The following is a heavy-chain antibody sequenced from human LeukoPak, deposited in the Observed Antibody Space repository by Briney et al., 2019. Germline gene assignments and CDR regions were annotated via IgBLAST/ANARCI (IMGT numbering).Heavy chain of an antibody. CDR2: TYTSGST. CDR1: GGSISSGSYY. J-gene: IGHJ3*02. Sequence: PSETLSLTCTVSGGSISSGSYYWSWIRQPAGKGLEWIGRTYTSGSTNYNPSLKSRVTISVDTSKNQFSLKLSPVTAADTAVYYCARDGPWRTTAFDIWGQGTMVTVSS. D-gene: IGHD4-11*01. V-gene: IGHV4-61*02. CDR3: ARDGPWRTTAFDI.